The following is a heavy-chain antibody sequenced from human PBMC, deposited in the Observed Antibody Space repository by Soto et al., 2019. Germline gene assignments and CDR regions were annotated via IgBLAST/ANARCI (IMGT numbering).Heavy chain of an antibody. V-gene: IGHV3-7*04. CDR1: GFTFSAFW. J-gene: IGHJ3*01. Sequence: EVQLVESGGGLVQPGESLRLSCAASGFTFSAFWMTWLRQAPGKGLEWVANIKRDGTVTHYGDSVEGRCTLSRDNAHISLFLQLNSLRPEDTAMYYCARDLSPPGEFFYDAFDVWCQWTFVTVSS. D-gene: IGHD2-21*01. CDR3: ARDLSPPGEFFYDAFDV. CDR2: IKRDGTVT.